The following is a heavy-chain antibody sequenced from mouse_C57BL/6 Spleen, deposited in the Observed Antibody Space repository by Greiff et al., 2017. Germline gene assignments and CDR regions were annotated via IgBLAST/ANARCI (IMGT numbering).Heavy chain of an antibody. CDR2: ISYDGSN. CDR3: ARGYSWFAY. D-gene: IGHD2-12*01. Sequence: EVQVVESGPGLVKPSQSLSLTCSVTGYSITSGYYWNWIRQFPGNKLEWMGYISYDGSNNYNPSLKNRISITRDTSKNQFFLKLNSVTTEDTATYYCARGYSWFAYWGQGTLVTVSA. V-gene: IGHV3-6*01. CDR1: GYSITSGYY. J-gene: IGHJ3*01.